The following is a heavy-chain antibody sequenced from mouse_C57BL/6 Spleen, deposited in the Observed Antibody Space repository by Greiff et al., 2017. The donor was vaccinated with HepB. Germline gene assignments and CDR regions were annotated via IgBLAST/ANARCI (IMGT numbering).Heavy chain of an antibody. CDR1: GYAFSSSW. CDR3: ARSYDGYYYAMDY. CDR2: IYPGDGDT. Sequence: QVQLQQSGPELVKPGASVKISCKASGYAFSSSWMNWVKQRPGKGLEWIGRIYPGDGDTNYNGKFKGKATLTADKSSSTAYMQLISLASEDSAVYFCARSYDGYYYAMDYWGQGTSVTVSS. V-gene: IGHV1-82*01. D-gene: IGHD2-3*01. J-gene: IGHJ4*01.